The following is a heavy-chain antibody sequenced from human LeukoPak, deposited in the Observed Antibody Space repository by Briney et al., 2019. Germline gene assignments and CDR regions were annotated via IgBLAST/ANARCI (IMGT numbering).Heavy chain of an antibody. J-gene: IGHJ4*02. D-gene: IGHD6-13*01. V-gene: IGHV4-30-2*03. Sequence: SETLSLTCAVSGGSISSGGYSWSWIRQPPGKGLEWIGSIYYSGSTYYNPSLKSRVTISVDTSKNQFSLKLSSMTAADTTVYYCARHRADSNNWFHFDFWGQGTLVTVSS. CDR1: GGSISSGGYS. CDR3: ARHRADSNNWFHFDF. CDR2: IYYSGST.